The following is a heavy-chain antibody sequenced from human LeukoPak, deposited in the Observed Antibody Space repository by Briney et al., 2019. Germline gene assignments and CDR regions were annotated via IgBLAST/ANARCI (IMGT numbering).Heavy chain of an antibody. CDR2: ISSSSSYI. Sequence: GGSLRLSCAASGFTFSSYSMNWVRQAPGKGLEWVSSISSSSSYIYYADSVKGRFTISRDNAKNSLYLQMNSLRAEDTAVYYCARAPYDSSGYVYYHYYYYMDVWGKGTTVTVSS. V-gene: IGHV3-21*01. J-gene: IGHJ6*03. D-gene: IGHD3-22*01. CDR3: ARAPYDSSGYVYYHYYYYMDV. CDR1: GFTFSSYS.